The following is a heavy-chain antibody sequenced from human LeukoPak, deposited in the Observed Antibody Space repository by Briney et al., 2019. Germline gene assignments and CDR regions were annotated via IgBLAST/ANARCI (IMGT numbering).Heavy chain of an antibody. CDR3: ARRGGGSWYYFDY. Sequence: PSETLSLTCTVSGGSISSGSSYWDWIRQPPGKGLEWIGNNYYSGSTNYNASLKSRVTISVDTSKNQFSLKLSSVTAADTALYYCARRGGGSWYYFDYWGQGTLVTVSS. J-gene: IGHJ4*02. CDR1: GGSISSGSSY. CDR2: NYYSGST. V-gene: IGHV4-39*01. D-gene: IGHD2-15*01.